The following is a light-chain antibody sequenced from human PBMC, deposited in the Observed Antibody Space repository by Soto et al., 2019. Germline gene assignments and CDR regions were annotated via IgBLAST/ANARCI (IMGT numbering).Light chain of an antibody. J-gene: IGKJ4*01. V-gene: IGKV3-11*01. Sequence: EIVLTRSPGTLSLSPGERATLSCRASQTVSSNYLAWYQQKPGQAPRLLIYDASNRATGIPARFSGSGSGTDFTLTISSLEPEDFAVYYCQQRSNWPLTFGGGTKVDI. CDR1: QTVSSNY. CDR2: DAS. CDR3: QQRSNWPLT.